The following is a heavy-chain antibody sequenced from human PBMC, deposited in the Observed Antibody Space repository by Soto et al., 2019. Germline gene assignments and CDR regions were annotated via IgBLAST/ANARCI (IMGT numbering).Heavy chain of an antibody. D-gene: IGHD3-10*01. Sequence: SETLSLTCTVSGGSISSGGYYWSWIRQHPGKGLEWIGYIYYSGSTYYNPSLKSRVTISVDTSKNQFSLRLSSVTAADTAVYYCARGGRSLLWFGELSAWFDPWGQGTLVTVSS. CDR2: IYYSGST. CDR1: GGSISSGGYY. J-gene: IGHJ5*02. CDR3: ARGGRSLLWFGELSAWFDP. V-gene: IGHV4-31*03.